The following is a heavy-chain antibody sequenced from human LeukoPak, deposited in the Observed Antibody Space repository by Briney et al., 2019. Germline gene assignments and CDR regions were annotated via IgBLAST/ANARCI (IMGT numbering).Heavy chain of an antibody. D-gene: IGHD6-19*01. CDR1: GGSISSGSYY. J-gene: IGHJ3*02. CDR2: IYTGGST. CDR3: ARGDSSGWYPGAFDI. Sequence: SETLSLTCTVSGGSISSGSYYWSWIRQPAGKGLEWIGRIYTGGSTNYNPSLKSRVTISVDTSKNQFSLKLSSVTAADTAVYYCARGDSSGWYPGAFDIWGQGTMVTVSS. V-gene: IGHV4-61*02.